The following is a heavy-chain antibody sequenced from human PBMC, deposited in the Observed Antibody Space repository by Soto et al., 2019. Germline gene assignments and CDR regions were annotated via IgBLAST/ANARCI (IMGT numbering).Heavy chain of an antibody. CDR3: ARVTTTLVDHFDY. J-gene: IGHJ4*02. V-gene: IGHV3-53*01. CDR1: GFSVSGSY. Sequence: GESLKISCAASGFSVSGSYIYWVRQAPGKGLEWVSVMFSGGGTDYADSVKGRFTISSDKSKNTLYLQMNSLRVEDTAVYYCARVTTTLVDHFDYWGQGTLVTVSS. D-gene: IGHD4-4*01. CDR2: MFSGGGT.